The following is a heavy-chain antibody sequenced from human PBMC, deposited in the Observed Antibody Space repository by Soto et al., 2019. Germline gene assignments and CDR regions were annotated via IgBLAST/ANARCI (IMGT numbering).Heavy chain of an antibody. Sequence: SETLSLTCAVSGGSISSGGYSWSWIRQPPGKGLEWIGYIYHSGSTYYNPSLKSRVTTSVDRSKNQFSLKLSSVTAADTAVYYCARGPVFGYDSSGYYYKKPLDYWGQGTLVTVSS. CDR3: ARGPVFGYDSSGYYYKKPLDY. V-gene: IGHV4-30-2*01. CDR2: IYHSGST. J-gene: IGHJ4*02. D-gene: IGHD3-22*01. CDR1: GGSISSGGYS.